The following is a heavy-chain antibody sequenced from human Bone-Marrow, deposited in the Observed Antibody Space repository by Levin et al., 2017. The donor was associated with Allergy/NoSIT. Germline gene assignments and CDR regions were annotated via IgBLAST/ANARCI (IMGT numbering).Heavy chain of an antibody. D-gene: IGHD1-26*01. Sequence: SETLSLTCTVSGGSISIYYWTWIRQPPGKGLEWIGYIYYSGSTNYNPSLQSRVTISVDTSNNQFSLKLNSVTTADTAVYYCARGFPVETGKWERSRAFDIWGQGTMVTVSS. V-gene: IGHV4-59*01. J-gene: IGHJ3*02. CDR3: ARGFPVETGKWERSRAFDI. CDR1: GGSISIYY. CDR2: IYYSGST.